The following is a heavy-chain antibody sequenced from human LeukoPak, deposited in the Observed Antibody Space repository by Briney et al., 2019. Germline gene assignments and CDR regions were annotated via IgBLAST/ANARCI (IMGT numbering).Heavy chain of an antibody. D-gene: IGHD3-10*01. CDR3: ARDSTYYYDSGSSGPHYFDN. V-gene: IGHV3-30*01. CDR1: GFTFSNYA. CDR2: ISSGGVYE. J-gene: IGHJ4*02. Sequence: GGSLRLSCAASGFTFSNYAMHWVRQAPGKGLEWVSIISSGGVYEYYADSVKGRFTISRDNSKNTLYLQLNSLRPEDTAVYYCARDSTYYYDSGSSGPHYFDNWGQGTLVTVSS.